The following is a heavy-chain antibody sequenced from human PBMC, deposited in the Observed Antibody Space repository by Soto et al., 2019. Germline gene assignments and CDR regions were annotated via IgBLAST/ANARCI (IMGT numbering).Heavy chain of an antibody. J-gene: IGHJ6*03. V-gene: IGHV3-9*01. CDR3: AKEMITFVYLNYSYMDV. CDR1: GFTFDQYT. Sequence: EVQLVESGGGLVQPGRSLRLACAASGFTFDQYTMHWVRQAPGKGLEWVSSITWHSGTIGYADSVKGRGTISRDNAKNSLYLPMNSRAGEDTALYYCAKEMITFVYLNYSYMDVWGTGTTVTVSS. CDR2: ITWHSGTI. D-gene: IGHD3-16*01.